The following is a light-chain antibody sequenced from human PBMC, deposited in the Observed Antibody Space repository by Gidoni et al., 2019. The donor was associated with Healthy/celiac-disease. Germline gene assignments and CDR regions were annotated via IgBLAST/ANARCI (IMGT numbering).Light chain of an antibody. Sequence: QSVLTQPPSVSAAPGQKVTSSCSGSSSKLLIHDNNKRPSGIPDRFSGSKSGTSATLGITGLQTGDEADYYCGTWDSSLSAVVFGGGTKLTVL. CDR3: GTWDSSLSAVV. V-gene: IGLV1-51*01. J-gene: IGLJ2*01. CDR2: DNN. CDR1: SSK.